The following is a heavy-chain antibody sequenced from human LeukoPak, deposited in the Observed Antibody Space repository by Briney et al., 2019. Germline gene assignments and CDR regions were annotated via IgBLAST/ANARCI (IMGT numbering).Heavy chain of an antibody. CDR2: ISSSGSTI. CDR1: GFTFSDYY. V-gene: IGHV3-11*01. D-gene: IGHD2-15*01. J-gene: IGHJ3*02. CDR3: ARGYCSGGSCYSDAFDI. Sequence: PGGSLRLPCAASGFTFSDYYMSWIRQAPGKGLGWVSYISSSGSTIYYADSVKGRFTISRDNAKNSLYLQMNSLRAEDTAVYYCARGYCSGGSCYSDAFDIWGQGTMVTVSS.